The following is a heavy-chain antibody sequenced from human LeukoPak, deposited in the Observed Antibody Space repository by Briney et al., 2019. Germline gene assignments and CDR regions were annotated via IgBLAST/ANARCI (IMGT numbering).Heavy chain of an antibody. CDR3: VRSAFHAGSGNYYDY. J-gene: IGHJ4*02. Sequence: GGSLRLSCAASGFTFSNYWIHWVRQAPGMGLVWVSRIDNAGSITTYADSVKGRFTISRDNAENTLYLQMNGLRVEDTAVYYCVRSAFHAGSGNYYDYWGQGTLVTVSS. V-gene: IGHV3-74*03. CDR2: IDNAGSIT. CDR1: GFTFSNYW. D-gene: IGHD3-22*01.